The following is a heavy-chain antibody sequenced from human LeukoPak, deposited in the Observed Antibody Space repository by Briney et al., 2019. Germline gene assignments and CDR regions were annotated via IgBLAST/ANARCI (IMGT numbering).Heavy chain of an antibody. Sequence: GSLRLSCAASGFTFSSYAMSWVRQPPGEGLELVASISSNGNTYYNPSLKSRVTILADMSQNQFSLRMSSVTAADTAVYYCARLSVAAPGKQFQHWGQGTLVTVSS. CDR1: GFTFSSYA. J-gene: IGHJ1*01. D-gene: IGHD6-13*01. CDR3: ARLSVAAPGKQFQH. V-gene: IGHV4-39*01. CDR2: ISSNGNT.